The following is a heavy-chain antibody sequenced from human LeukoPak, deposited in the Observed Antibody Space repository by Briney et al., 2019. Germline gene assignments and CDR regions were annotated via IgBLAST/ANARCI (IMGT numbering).Heavy chain of an antibody. CDR1: GFTFSSYG. Sequence: PGGSLRLSCAASGFTFSSYGMHWVRQAPGKGLEWVSGISWNSGSIGYADSVKGRFTISRDNAKNSLYLQMNSLRAEDTALYYCAKDSSSVPAAIRSAFDYRGQGTLVTVSS. D-gene: IGHD2-2*02. V-gene: IGHV3-9*01. CDR3: AKDSSSVPAAIRSAFDY. J-gene: IGHJ4*02. CDR2: ISWNSGSI.